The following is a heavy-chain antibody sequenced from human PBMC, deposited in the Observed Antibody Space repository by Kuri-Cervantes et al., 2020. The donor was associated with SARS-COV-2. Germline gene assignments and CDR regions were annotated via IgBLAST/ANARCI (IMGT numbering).Heavy chain of an antibody. CDR1: GGSISSSNW. V-gene: IGHV4-4*02. D-gene: IGHD1-26*01. J-gene: IGHJ4*02. Sequence: GSLRLSCAVSGGSISSSNWWSWVRQPPGKGLEWIGSIYYSGSTYYNPSLKSRVTISVDTSKNQFSLKLSSVTAADTAVYYCARHEWEPYYFDYWGQGTLVTVSS. CDR2: IYYSGST. CDR3: ARHEWEPYYFDY.